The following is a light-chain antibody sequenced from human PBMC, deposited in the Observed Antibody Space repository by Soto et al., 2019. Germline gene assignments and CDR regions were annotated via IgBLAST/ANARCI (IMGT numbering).Light chain of an antibody. CDR1: SSNIGSNT. V-gene: IGLV1-44*01. J-gene: IGLJ2*01. CDR3: VAWDDSLNCHVV. CDR2: SNN. Sequence: QSVLTQPPSASGTPGQRVTISCSGSSSNIGSNTVNWYQQLPGTAPKLVIYSNNQRPSGVPDRFSGSKSGTSASLAISGLQSEDESDYYCVAWDDSLNCHVVFGGGTNVTVL.